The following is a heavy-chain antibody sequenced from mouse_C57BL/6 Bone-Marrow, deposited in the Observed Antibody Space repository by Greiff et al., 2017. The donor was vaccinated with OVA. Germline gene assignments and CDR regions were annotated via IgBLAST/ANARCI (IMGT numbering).Heavy chain of an antibody. CDR2: IYPGSGST. J-gene: IGHJ4*01. CDR3: AKTARATGYYAMDY. CDR1: GYTFTSYW. V-gene: IGHV1-55*01. Sequence: QVQLQQPGAELVKPGASVKMSCKASGYTFTSYWITWVKQRPGQGLEWIGDIYPGSGSTNYNEKFKSKATMTVDTSSSTAYMQLSSLTSEDAAVYYVAKTARATGYYAMDYWGQGTSVTVSS. D-gene: IGHD3-2*01.